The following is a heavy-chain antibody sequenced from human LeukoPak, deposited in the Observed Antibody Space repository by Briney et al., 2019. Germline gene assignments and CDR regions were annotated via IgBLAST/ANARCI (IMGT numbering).Heavy chain of an antibody. CDR3: ARVYYYDILTGYEDDDY. J-gene: IGHJ4*02. CDR2: ISSSGSTI. V-gene: IGHV3-48*03. D-gene: IGHD3-9*01. CDR1: GFTFSSYE. Sequence: GGSLRLSCAASGFTFSSYEMNWVRQAPGKGLEWASYISSSGSTIYYADSVKGRFTISRDNAKNSLYLQMNSLRAEDTAVYYCARVYYYDILTGYEDDDYWGQGTLVTVSS.